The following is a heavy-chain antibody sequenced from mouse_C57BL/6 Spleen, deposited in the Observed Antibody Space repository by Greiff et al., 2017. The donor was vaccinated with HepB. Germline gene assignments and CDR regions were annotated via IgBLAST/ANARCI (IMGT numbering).Heavy chain of an antibody. V-gene: IGHV4-1*01. CDR1: GIDFSRYW. CDR2: INPDSSTI. CDR3: ARHYYGSSYGAMDY. J-gene: IGHJ4*01. D-gene: IGHD1-1*01. Sequence: EVKLQESGGGLVQPGGSLKLSCAASGIDFSRYWMSWVRRAPGKGLEWIGEINPDSSTINYAPSLKDKFIISRDNAKNTLYLQMSKVRSEDTALYYCARHYYGSSYGAMDYWGQGTSVTVSS.